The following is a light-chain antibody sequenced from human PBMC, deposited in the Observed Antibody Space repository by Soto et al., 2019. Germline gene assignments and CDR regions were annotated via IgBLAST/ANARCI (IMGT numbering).Light chain of an antibody. J-gene: IGKJ4*01. CDR1: QSISRT. V-gene: IGKV3D-15*01. CDR3: QQDNNWPLT. CDR2: DAF. Sequence: EIVLTQSPDTLSVSPGETATLSCRASQSISRTLAWYQQKSGQPPRLLIYDAFTRATGFPATFSGSGSGTEFTLTISSLQSEDFAVYYCQQDNNWPLTFGGGTTVEIK.